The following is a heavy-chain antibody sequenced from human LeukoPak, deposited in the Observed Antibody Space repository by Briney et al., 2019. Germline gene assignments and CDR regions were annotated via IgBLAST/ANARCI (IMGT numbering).Heavy chain of an antibody. D-gene: IGHD1-26*01. CDR3: AGSYRLDY. J-gene: IGHJ4*02. V-gene: IGHV4-61*02. CDR2: IHASGST. Sequence: SQTLSLTCTVSGGSISSGSYYWSWIRQPAGKGLEWIGRIHASGSTNYNPSLKSRVTISVDTTKNQFSLKLSSVTAADTAVYYCAGSYRLDYWGQGTLVTVSS. CDR1: GGSISSGSYY.